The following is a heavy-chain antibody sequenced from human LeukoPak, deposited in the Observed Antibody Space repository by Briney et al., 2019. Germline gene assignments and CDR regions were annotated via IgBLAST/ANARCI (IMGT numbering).Heavy chain of an antibody. CDR2: MRVDGTDI. J-gene: IGHJ4*02. D-gene: IGHD3/OR15-3a*01. CDR1: GFTFTNDF. V-gene: IGHV3-7*04. Sequence: GGSLRLSCAASGFTFTNDFMTWVRQAPGKGLEWVANMRVDGTDIHYVDSVKGRFTISSDNARNSLYLQMNTLRAEDTAVYYCARGRGWTYDSWGRGTLVTVSS. CDR3: ARGRGWTYDS.